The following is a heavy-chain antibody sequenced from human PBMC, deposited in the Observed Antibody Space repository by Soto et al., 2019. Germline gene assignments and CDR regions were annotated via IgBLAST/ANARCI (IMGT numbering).Heavy chain of an antibody. CDR3: ASHSMVRGAFNWFDP. V-gene: IGHV4-39*01. CDR2: IYYSGST. CDR1: GGSISSSSYY. D-gene: IGHD3-10*01. Sequence: TSETLSLTCTVSGGSISSSSYYWGWIRQPPGKGLEWIGSIYYSGSTYYNPSLKSRVTISVDTSKNQFSLKLSSVTAADTAVYYCASHSMVRGAFNWFDPWGQGTLVTVSS. J-gene: IGHJ5*02.